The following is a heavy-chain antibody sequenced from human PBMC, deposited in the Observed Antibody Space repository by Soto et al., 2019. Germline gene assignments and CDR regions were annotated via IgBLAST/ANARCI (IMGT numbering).Heavy chain of an antibody. CDR2: IYHSGGT. V-gene: IGHV4-4*02. Sequence: SETLSLTCAVSGGSISSSNWWSWVRQPPGKGLEWIGEIYHSGGTNYNPSLKSRVTISVDKSKNQFSLKLSSVTAADTAVYYCARDLKIAVAGTGSNWFDPWGQGTLVTVSS. CDR1: GGSISSSNW. J-gene: IGHJ5*02. CDR3: ARDLKIAVAGTGSNWFDP. D-gene: IGHD6-19*01.